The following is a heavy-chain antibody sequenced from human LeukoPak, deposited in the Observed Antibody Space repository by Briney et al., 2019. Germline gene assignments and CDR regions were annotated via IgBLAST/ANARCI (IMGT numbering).Heavy chain of an antibody. CDR1: GYSFTSYW. CDR2: IYPGDSDT. D-gene: IGHD6-13*01. Sequence: KNGESLKISCKGSGYSFTSYWIGWVRQMPGKGLEWMGIIYPGDSDTRYSPSFQGQVTISADKSISTAYLQWSSLKASDTAMYYCARANSSSWYWVQHWGQGTLVTVSS. V-gene: IGHV5-51*01. CDR3: ARANSSSWYWVQH. J-gene: IGHJ1*01.